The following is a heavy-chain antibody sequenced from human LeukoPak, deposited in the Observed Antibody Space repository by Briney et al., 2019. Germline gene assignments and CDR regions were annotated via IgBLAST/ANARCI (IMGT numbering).Heavy chain of an antibody. CDR2: IIPILGIA. J-gene: IGHJ4*02. CDR3: ARDDPVEMDHY. Sequence: SVKVSCKASGGTFSSYAISWVRQAPGQGLEWMGRIIPILGIANYAQKFQGRVTITADKSTSTAYMELSSLRSEDTAVYYCARDDPVEMDHYWGQGTLVTVSS. CDR1: GGTFSSYA. V-gene: IGHV1-69*04. D-gene: IGHD5-24*01.